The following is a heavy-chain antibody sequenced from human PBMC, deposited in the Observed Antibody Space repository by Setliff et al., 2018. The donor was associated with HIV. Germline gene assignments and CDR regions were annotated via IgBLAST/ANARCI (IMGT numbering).Heavy chain of an antibody. Sequence: AGGSLRLSCAASEFTFRTHAMSWVRQAPGKGLEWVSGISGSGGSTYYADSVKGRFTISRDNSKNTLFLRMNSLRADDTAVYYCAKAMATMTVNDYWGQGTLVTV. CDR2: ISGSGGST. CDR3: AKAMATMTVNDY. CDR1: EFTFRTHA. J-gene: IGHJ4*02. V-gene: IGHV3-23*01. D-gene: IGHD5-12*01.